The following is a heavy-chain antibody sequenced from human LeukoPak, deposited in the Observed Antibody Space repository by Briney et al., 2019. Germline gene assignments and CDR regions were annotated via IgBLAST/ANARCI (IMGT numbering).Heavy chain of an antibody. Sequence: KSSETLSLTCTVSGGSMSGYYWSWIRQPPGKGLEWIGYIHYSGTTNYNPSLKSRVTISLDTSRNQFSLKLRSVTTADTAVYYCARRRVYSGPGEFDFWGQGTLVTVSS. CDR3: ARRRVYSGPGEFDF. J-gene: IGHJ4*02. CDR1: GGSMSGYY. D-gene: IGHD5-12*01. CDR2: IHYSGTT. V-gene: IGHV4-59*01.